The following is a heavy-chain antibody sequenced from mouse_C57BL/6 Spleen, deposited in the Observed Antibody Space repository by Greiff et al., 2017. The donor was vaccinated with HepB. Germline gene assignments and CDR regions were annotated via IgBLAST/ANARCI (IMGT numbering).Heavy chain of an antibody. J-gene: IGHJ2*01. D-gene: IGHD3-2*02. V-gene: IGHV7-3*01. CDR1: GFTFTDYY. CDR2: IRNKANGYTT. CDR3: ARYPSGSGYPDD. Sequence: EVMLVESGGGLVQPGGSLSLSCAASGFTFTDYYMSWVRQPPGKALEWLGFIRNKANGYTTEYSASVKGRFTISRDNSQSILYLQMNALRAEDRATYYCARYPSGSGYPDDWGQGTTLTVSS.